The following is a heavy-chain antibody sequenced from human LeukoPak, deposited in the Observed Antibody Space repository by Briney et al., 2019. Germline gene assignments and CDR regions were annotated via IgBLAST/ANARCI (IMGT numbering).Heavy chain of an antibody. CDR2: IYYTGNT. J-gene: IGHJ4*02. D-gene: IGHD3/OR15-3a*01. V-gene: IGHV4-39*01. CDR1: GVSISSSYSY. Sequence: SETLSLTCTVSGVSISSSYSYWGWIRQPPGMGLEWIGSIYYTGNTYYNASLKSQASISIGTSKNQFSLKLTSVTAADTAVYYCARQTGSGLFILPGGQGTLVTVSS. CDR3: ARQTGSGLFILP.